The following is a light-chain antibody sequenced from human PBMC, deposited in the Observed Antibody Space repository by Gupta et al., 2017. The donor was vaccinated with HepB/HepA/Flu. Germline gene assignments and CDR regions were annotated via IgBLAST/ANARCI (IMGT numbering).Light chain of an antibody. CDR1: SNNVGNQG. CDR3: SAWASSLSAWV. J-gene: IGLJ3*02. V-gene: IGLV10-54*04. Sequence: QAGLTQPPSVSQGLRQTATLTCTVNSNNVGNQGAAWLQQHQGHPPKLLSYRNTNRPSGISERFSASRSGNTASLTITGLQPEDVADYYCSAWASSLSAWVFGGGTKLTVL. CDR2: RNT.